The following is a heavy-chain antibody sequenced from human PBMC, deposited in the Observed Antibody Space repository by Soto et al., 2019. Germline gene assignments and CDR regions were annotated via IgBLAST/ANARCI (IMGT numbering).Heavy chain of an antibody. V-gene: IGHV3-48*04. CDR1: GFTFSSYN. CDR3: TRAAWFPYLSFY. Sequence: GGSLRLSCAASGFTFSSYNMNWVRQAPGKGLEWISYISSSGSTAYYASSVEGRFTISRDNANNSVYLQMDSLRAEDTALYYCTRAAWFPYLSFYWGQGALVTVSS. D-gene: IGHD3-10*01. CDR2: ISSSGSTA. J-gene: IGHJ4*02.